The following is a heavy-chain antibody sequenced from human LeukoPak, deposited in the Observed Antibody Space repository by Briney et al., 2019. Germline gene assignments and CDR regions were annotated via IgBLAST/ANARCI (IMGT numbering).Heavy chain of an antibody. V-gene: IGHV3-74*01. D-gene: IGHD1-26*01. CDR3: ARGYSNAWLNWFDP. J-gene: IGHJ5*02. Sequence: GGSLRLSCVASGFTFSNSWMHWVRQGPGKGPVWVSVVNTDGSYTNYADSVKGRFTISRDNAKSTLCLQMDSLRDEDTALYYCARGYSNAWLNWFDPWGQGTLVTVSS. CDR1: GFTFSNSW. CDR2: VNTDGSYT.